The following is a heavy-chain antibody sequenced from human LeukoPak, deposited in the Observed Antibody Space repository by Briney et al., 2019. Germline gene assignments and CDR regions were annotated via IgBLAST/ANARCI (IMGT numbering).Heavy chain of an antibody. CDR3: AQHTYNDNWHGWFDS. CDR1: GLSLTTSGVG. CDR2: IYWDDIK. Sequence: SGPTLVKPTHTLTLTCTLSGLSLTTSGVGVGWIRQPPGKALEWLALIYWDDIKGYSPSLKNRLTITKDTSKNQVVLTMTNMDPVDTATYYCAQHTYNDNWHGWFDSWGQGILVTVSS. J-gene: IGHJ5*01. V-gene: IGHV2-5*02. D-gene: IGHD1-1*01.